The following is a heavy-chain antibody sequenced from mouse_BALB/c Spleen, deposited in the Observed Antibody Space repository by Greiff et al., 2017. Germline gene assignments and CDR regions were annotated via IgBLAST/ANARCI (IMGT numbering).Heavy chain of an antibody. CDR3: ARRRAYYGYDDAMDY. Sequence: QVQLQQSGAELMKPGASVKISCKATGYTFSSYWIEWVKQRPGHGLEWIGEILPGSGSTNYNEKFKGKATFTADTSSNTAYMQLSSLTSEDSAVYYCARRRAYYGYDDAMDYWGQGTSVTVSS. V-gene: IGHV1-9*01. D-gene: IGHD2-9*01. CDR1: GYTFSSYW. J-gene: IGHJ4*01. CDR2: ILPGSGST.